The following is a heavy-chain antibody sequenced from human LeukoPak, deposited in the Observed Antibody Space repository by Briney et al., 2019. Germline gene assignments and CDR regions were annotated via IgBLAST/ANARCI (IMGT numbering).Heavy chain of an antibody. CDR3: ARGPVIRYCGGDCYSPYY. J-gene: IGHJ4*02. CDR2: IIPIFGTA. Sequence: ASVKVSCKASGGTFSSYAISWVRQAPGQGLEWMGGIIPIFGTANYAQKFQGRVTITVDESTSTAYMELSSLRSEDTAVYYCARGPVIRYCGGDCYSPYYWGQGTLVTVSS. CDR1: GGTFSSYA. V-gene: IGHV1-69*13. D-gene: IGHD2-21*02.